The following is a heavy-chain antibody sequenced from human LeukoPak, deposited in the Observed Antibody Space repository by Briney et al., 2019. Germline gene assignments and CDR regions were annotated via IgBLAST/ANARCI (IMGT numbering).Heavy chain of an antibody. CDR2: IYYSGST. Sequence: PSETLSLTCTVSGGSISSSSYYWGWIRQPPGKGLEWIGSIYYSGSTYYNPSLKSRVTISVDTSKNQFSLELSSVTAADTAVYYCARQTSLITMVRGVINGPPDYWGQGTLVTVSS. CDR3: ARQTSLITMVRGVINGPPDY. J-gene: IGHJ4*02. CDR1: GGSISSSSYY. V-gene: IGHV4-39*01. D-gene: IGHD3-10*01.